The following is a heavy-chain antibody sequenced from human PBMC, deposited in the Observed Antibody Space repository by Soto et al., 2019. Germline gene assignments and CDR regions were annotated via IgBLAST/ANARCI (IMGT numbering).Heavy chain of an antibody. CDR2: INHSGST. J-gene: IGHJ6*02. D-gene: IGHD3-3*01. CDR3: ARGPKRFLEWLFPGPGSYYYYGMDV. Sequence: SETLSLTCAVYGGSFSGYYWSWIRQPPGKGLEWIGEINHSGSTNYNPSLKSRVTISVDTSKNQFSLKLSSVTAADTAVYYCARGPKRFLEWLFPGPGSYYYYGMDVWRQGTTVTVSS. CDR1: GGSFSGYY. V-gene: IGHV4-34*01.